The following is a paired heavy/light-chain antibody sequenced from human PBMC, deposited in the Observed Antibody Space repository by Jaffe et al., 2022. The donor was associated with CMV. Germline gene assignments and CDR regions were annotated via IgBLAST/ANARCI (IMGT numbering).Light chain of an antibody. Sequence: DIQMTQSPSSLSASVGDRVTITCRASQGIINYLAWFQQKPGKAPKSLIYAASSLHSGVPSKFSGSGSGTDFTLTISSLQPEDFATYYCQQYYSYPLTFGQGTKVDIK. CDR2: AAS. J-gene: IGKJ1*01. CDR3: QQYYSYPLT. CDR1: QGIINY. V-gene: IGKV1-16*02.
Heavy chain of an antibody. D-gene: IGHD1-20*01. J-gene: IGHJ4*02. CDR1: GFTFSDYW. CDR2: INPYGTEK. CDR3: ARDPQYNWNEPPTPFDY. Sequence: EVQLVESGGDLVQPGGSLRLSCAASGFTFSDYWMSWVRQAPGKGLEWVANINPYGTEKFYVDSVEGRFTISRDNAKNSLYLEMNSLRAEDTAVYYCARDPQYNWNEPPTPFDYWGQGTLVTVSS. V-gene: IGHV3-7*03.